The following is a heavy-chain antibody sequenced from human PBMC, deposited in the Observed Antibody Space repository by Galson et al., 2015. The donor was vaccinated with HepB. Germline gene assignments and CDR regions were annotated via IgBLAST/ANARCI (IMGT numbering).Heavy chain of an antibody. V-gene: IGHV5-51*01. D-gene: IGHD1-26*01. J-gene: IGHJ4*02. Sequence: QSGAEVKKPGESLKISCKGSGSSFTSYWIGWVRQMPGKGLEWMGIIYPGDSATSYSPSFQGQVTISADKSISTAYLQWRSLKASDTAMYYCARRERSGSFGGPFDYWGQGTLVTVSS. CDR2: IYPGDSAT. CDR3: ARRERSGSFGGPFDY. CDR1: GSSFTSYW.